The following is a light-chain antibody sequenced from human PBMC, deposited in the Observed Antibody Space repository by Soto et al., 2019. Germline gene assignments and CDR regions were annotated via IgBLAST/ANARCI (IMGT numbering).Light chain of an antibody. CDR3: HSRA. CDR1: QTISRW. V-gene: IGKV1-5*01. Sequence: DIQLTQTPSTLSASVGDEVTITCRASQTISRWLAWYQQKPGRAPKLLIYDPSTLESGVPSRFSGSGSETEFTLTISRLQPDDFATYFCHSRAFGQGTRL. CDR2: DPS. J-gene: IGKJ5*01.